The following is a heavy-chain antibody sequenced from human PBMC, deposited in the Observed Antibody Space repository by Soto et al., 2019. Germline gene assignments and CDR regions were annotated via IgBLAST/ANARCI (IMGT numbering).Heavy chain of an antibody. V-gene: IGHV6-1*01. CDR1: GDSVSSNSAA. D-gene: IGHD6-19*01. J-gene: IGHJ3*02. CDR3: PSRSSYSRRWYFCHAFDI. Sequence: PSQTLSLTCAISGDSVSSNSAAWNWIRQSPSRGLEWLGRTYYRSKWYNDYAVSVKSRITINPDTSKNQFSLQLNSVTPEDTAVYYCPSRSSYSRRWYFCHAFDIWGQGTMVTVS. CDR2: TYYRSKWYN.